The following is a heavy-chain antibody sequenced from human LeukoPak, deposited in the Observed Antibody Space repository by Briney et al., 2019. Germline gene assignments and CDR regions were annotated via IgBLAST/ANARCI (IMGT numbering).Heavy chain of an antibody. CDR2: IYYSGST. V-gene: IGHV4-30-4*08. D-gene: IGHD3-22*01. J-gene: IGHJ3*02. CDR1: GGSISSGDYY. CDR3: ARYYYDDSSGYYFSSFDI. Sequence: SQTLSLTCTVSGGSISSGDYYWSWLRQPPGRGLEWFGYIYYSGSTYYNPSLKSRVTISVDTSKNQFSLKLSSVTAADTAVYYCARYYYDDSSGYYFSSFDIWGQGTMVTVSA.